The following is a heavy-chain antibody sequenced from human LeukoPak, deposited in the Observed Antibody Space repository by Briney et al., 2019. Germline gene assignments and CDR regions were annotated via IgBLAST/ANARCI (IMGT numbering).Heavy chain of an antibody. CDR1: GYTFTSYD. Sequence: ASVKVSCRASGYTFTSYDINWVRQATGQGLEWMGWMNPNSGNTGYVQKLQGRVTITRNTSISTAYMGLSSLRSEDTAVYYCAREAGTDAFDIWGQGTMVTVSS. CDR2: MNPNSGNT. CDR3: AREAGTDAFDI. D-gene: IGHD1-1*01. V-gene: IGHV1-8*03. J-gene: IGHJ3*02.